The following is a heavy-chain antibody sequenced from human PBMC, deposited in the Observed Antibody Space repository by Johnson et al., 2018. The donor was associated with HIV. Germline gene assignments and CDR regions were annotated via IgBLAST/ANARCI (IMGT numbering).Heavy chain of an antibody. D-gene: IGHD6-13*01. V-gene: IGHV3-33*01. CDR3: AREPSIAAAGGDGAFDI. CDR1: GFTFCSYG. J-gene: IGHJ3*02. CDR2: IWYDGSNT. Sequence: QVQLVESGGGVVQPGRSLRLSCAASGFTFCSYGMHWVRQAPGKGLEWVAVIWYDGSNTYYADSVRGRFTLSRDNSKNTVYLQMNSLRAEDTAVYYCAREPSIAAAGGDGAFDIWGRGTMLTVSS.